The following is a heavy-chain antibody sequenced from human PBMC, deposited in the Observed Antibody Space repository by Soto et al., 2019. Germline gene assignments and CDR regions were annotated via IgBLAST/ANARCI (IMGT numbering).Heavy chain of an antibody. V-gene: IGHV3-53*01. J-gene: IGHJ4*02. Sequence: GGSLRLSCAASGFTLSNFAMSWVRQAPGKGLEWVSVIYSGGSTYYADSVKGRFTISRDNSKNTLYLQMNSLRAEDTAVYYCARSELLGFDYWGQGTLVTVSS. CDR2: IYSGGST. CDR3: ARSELLGFDY. CDR1: GFTLSNFA. D-gene: IGHD1-26*01.